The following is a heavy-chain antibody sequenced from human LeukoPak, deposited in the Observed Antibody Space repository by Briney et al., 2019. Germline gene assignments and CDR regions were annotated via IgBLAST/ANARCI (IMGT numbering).Heavy chain of an antibody. Sequence: NPSETLSLTCTVSGGSISSYYWSWIRQPPGKGLEWVSSISFSDPYVYYADSVKGRFTISRDNDRNSLYLQMNSLRAEDTAVYYCARMEVLITHDAFDIWGQGTMVTVSS. D-gene: IGHD2-8*01. J-gene: IGHJ3*02. CDR2: ISFSDPYV. CDR3: ARMEVLITHDAFDI. CDR1: GGSISSYY. V-gene: IGHV3-21*01.